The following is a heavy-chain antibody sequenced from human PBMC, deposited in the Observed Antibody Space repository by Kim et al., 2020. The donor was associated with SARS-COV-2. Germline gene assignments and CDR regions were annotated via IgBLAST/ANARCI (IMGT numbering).Heavy chain of an antibody. J-gene: IGHJ4*02. CDR3: ARDRRGYCSGGSCGRFDY. CDR1: GFTFSSYW. V-gene: IGHV3-7*01. D-gene: IGHD2-15*01. Sequence: GGSLRLSCAASGFTFSSYWMSWVRQAPGKGLEWVANIKQDGSEKYYVDSVKGRFTISRDNAKNSLYLQMNSLRAEDTAVYYCARDRRGYCSGGSCGRFDYWGQGTLVTVSS. CDR2: IKQDGSEK.